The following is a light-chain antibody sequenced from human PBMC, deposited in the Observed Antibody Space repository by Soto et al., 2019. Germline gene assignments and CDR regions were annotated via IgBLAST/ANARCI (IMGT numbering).Light chain of an antibody. Sequence: DIQMTQSPSTLSASVGDRVTITCRASQSISSWLAWYQQKLGKAPKFLIYDASSLESGVPSRFSGSGSGTEFTLTISSLQIDDFATYYCQQYNSYSPTFGQGTKVDXK. CDR3: QQYNSYSPT. CDR2: DAS. J-gene: IGKJ1*01. V-gene: IGKV1-5*01. CDR1: QSISSW.